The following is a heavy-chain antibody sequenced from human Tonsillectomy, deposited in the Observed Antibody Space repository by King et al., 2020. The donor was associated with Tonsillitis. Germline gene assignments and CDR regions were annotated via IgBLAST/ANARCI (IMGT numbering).Heavy chain of an antibody. J-gene: IGHJ3*02. CDR2: ISVGGTT. CDR1: GFAFNSYA. CDR3: AKVWRWLIRGPDAFDM. D-gene: IGHD2-21*01. Sequence: VQLVESGGGLVQPGGSLRLSCAASGFAFNSYAMSWVRQAPGKGLEWVSGISVGGTTYYADSAKGRFTISRDNSNSTLDLQMSSLRVEDTAVYYCAKVWRWLIRGPDAFDMWGQGTMVTVSS. V-gene: IGHV3-23*04.